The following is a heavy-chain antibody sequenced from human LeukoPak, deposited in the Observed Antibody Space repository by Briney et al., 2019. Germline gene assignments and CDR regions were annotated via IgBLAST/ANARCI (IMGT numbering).Heavy chain of an antibody. CDR3: ARDTGNHPNNWLDP. Sequence: GGSLRLPCEASGFSFSSHAMQWVRQAPGKGLEWVALIWYDGSNTYYADSVQGRFTISRDNSKNTLYLQMNSLRAEDTAIYYCARDTGNHPNNWLDPWGQGTLVTVSS. J-gene: IGHJ5*02. D-gene: IGHD1-14*01. CDR1: GFSFSSHA. CDR2: IWYDGSNT. V-gene: IGHV3-33*01.